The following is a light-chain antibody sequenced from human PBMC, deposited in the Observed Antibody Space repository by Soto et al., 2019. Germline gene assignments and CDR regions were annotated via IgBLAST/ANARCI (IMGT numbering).Light chain of an antibody. CDR1: QGISSS. J-gene: IGKJ4*01. Sequence: AIQLNQSPTSLSASGGDRVHNTCPARQGISSSLAWYQQKPGKAPKLLIYDASSLESGVPSRFSGSGSGTDFTLTISSLQPEDFATYYCQQFNSYPLTFGGGTKVEIK. CDR2: DAS. CDR3: QQFNSYPLT. V-gene: IGKV1-13*02.